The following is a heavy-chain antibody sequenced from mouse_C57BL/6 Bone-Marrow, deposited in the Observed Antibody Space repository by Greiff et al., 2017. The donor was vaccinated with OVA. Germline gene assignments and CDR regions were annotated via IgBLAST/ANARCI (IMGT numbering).Heavy chain of an antibody. Sequence: QVHVKQSGAELARPGASVTLSFKASGYTFTSYGISWVKQRTGQGLEWIGEIYPRSGNPYYNETFTGKATLTADKSSSTAYMELRSLTSEDSAVYFCARDPFYYAMDYWGQGTSVTVSS. J-gene: IGHJ4*01. V-gene: IGHV1-81*01. CDR1: GYTFTSYG. CDR3: ARDPFYYAMDY. CDR2: IYPRSGNP.